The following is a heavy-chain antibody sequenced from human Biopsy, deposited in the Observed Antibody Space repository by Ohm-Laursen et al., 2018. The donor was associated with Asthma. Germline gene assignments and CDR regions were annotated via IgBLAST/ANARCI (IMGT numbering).Heavy chain of an antibody. V-gene: IGHV3-30*01. CDR1: GFSFSNFA. D-gene: IGHD1-1*01. CDR2: ISKDASTQ. Sequence: LSLTCAASGFSFSNFAIHWVRQAPGKGLRWVGVISKDASTQDYADSVKGRFTMARDNSKNTLDLQMNSLREEDTAVYYCVRDGTDDAFDIWGQGTVVSVSS. J-gene: IGHJ3*02. CDR3: VRDGTDDAFDI.